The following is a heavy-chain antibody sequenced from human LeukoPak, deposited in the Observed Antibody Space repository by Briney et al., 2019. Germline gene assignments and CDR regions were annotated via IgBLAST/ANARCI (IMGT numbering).Heavy chain of an antibody. V-gene: IGHV1-69*06. CDR3: ARGGGTEWLLVPFEY. D-gene: IGHD3-22*01. J-gene: IGHJ4*02. CDR1: GGAFSNYA. Sequence: GASVKVSCKASGGAFSNYAINWVRQAPGQGLEWMGGIIPMFDTANYAQNFQGRVTITADKSTSTAYMELRSLRSDDTAVYYCARGGGTEWLLVPFEYWGQGTLVTVSS. CDR2: IIPMFDTA.